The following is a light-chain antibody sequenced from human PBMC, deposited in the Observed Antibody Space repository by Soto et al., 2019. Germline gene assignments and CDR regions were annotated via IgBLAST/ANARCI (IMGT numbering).Light chain of an antibody. CDR2: DVS. Sequence: IEMTQSPPTRSASLGDRVTITCLASQSVSGWLAWYQQKPGKANKLLIYDVSALPRGVKPRFSGSGSGKQFTITIRGMQNDDFENYYCKKYESFSAKFGTGTKG. V-gene: IGKV1-5*01. CDR3: KKYESFSAK. CDR1: QSVSGW. J-gene: IGKJ1*01.